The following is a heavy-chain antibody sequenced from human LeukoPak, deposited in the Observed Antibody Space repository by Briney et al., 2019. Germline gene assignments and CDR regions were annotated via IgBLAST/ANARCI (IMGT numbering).Heavy chain of an antibody. CDR2: IYYSGST. Sequence: PSETLSLTCTVSGGSISSSSYYWSWIRQHPGKGLEWIGYIYYSGSTYYNPSLKSRVTISVDTSKNQFSLKLSSVTAADTAVYYCARHTRQILTSPPDYWGQGTLVTVSS. CDR1: GGSISSSSYY. J-gene: IGHJ4*02. CDR3: ARHTRQILTSPPDY. V-gene: IGHV4-31*03. D-gene: IGHD3-9*01.